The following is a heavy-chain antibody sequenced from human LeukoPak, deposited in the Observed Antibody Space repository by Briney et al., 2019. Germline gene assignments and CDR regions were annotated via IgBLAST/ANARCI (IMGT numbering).Heavy chain of an antibody. V-gene: IGHV3-30*03. J-gene: IGHJ4*02. CDR3: ARGGYSSGWSLFDY. CDR1: GFTFSTYW. CDR2: ISYDGSNK. D-gene: IGHD6-19*01. Sequence: GGSLRLSCAASGFTFSTYWMHWVRQAPGKGLEWVAVISYDGSNKYYADSVKGRFTISRDNSKNTLYLQMNSLRAEDTAVYYCARGGYSSGWSLFDYWGQGTLVTVSS.